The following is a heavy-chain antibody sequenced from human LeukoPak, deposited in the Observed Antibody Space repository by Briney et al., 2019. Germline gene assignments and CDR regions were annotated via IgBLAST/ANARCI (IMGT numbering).Heavy chain of an antibody. V-gene: IGHV6-1*01. CDR3: ARGRSWPLDY. Sequence: SQTLSLTCAISGDSVSSNSVAWNRLRQSPSRGLERLGRTYYRSKWSSDYAVSMESRVIINSDTSKNQFSLQLKSVTPEDTAVYYCARGRSWPLDYWGQGTLVTVSS. D-gene: IGHD6-13*01. J-gene: IGHJ4*02. CDR2: TYYRSKWSS. CDR1: GDSVSSNSVA.